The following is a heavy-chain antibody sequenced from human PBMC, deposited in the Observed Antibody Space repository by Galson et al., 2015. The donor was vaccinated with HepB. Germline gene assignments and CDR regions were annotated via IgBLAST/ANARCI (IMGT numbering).Heavy chain of an antibody. Sequence: SVKVSCKASGYTFTGYFMHWVRQAPGQGLEWMGRINPNNGDTDYAQTFQGRVTMTRDTSISTVYMELSRLRSDDTAVYYCARNGDNDFDYWGQGTLVTVSS. CDR1: GYTFTGYF. J-gene: IGHJ4*02. D-gene: IGHD4-23*01. CDR2: INPNNGDT. V-gene: IGHV1-2*06. CDR3: ARNGDNDFDY.